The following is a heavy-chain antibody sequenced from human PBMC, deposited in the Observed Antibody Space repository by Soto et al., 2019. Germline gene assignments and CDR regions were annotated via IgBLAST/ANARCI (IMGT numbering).Heavy chain of an antibody. CDR3: AKNYQLAS. CDR2: IHSSGVT. V-gene: IGHV3-23*01. CDR1: GFTFSAYA. Sequence: GGSLRLSCATSGFTFSAYAMSWVRQAPGKGLDWVSSIHSSGVTYYADSVKGRFTSSRGNSKNTLYLQLNSLRAEDTAIYYCAKNYQLASRAQRTPVTVSS. J-gene: IGHJ1*01. D-gene: IGHD2-2*01.